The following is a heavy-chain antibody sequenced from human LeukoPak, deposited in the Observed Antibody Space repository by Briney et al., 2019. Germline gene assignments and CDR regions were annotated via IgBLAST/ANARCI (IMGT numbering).Heavy chain of an antibody. CDR2: IYYSGST. D-gene: IGHD5-18*01. Sequence: SETLSLTCTVSGGSISSSSYYWGWIRQPPGKGLEWIGSIYYSGSTYYNPSLKSRVTISVDTSKNQFSLKLSSVTAADTAVYYCARLRYSYGYVGFDYWGQGTLVTVSS. J-gene: IGHJ4*02. CDR3: ARLRYSYGYVGFDY. V-gene: IGHV4-39*01. CDR1: GGSISSSSYY.